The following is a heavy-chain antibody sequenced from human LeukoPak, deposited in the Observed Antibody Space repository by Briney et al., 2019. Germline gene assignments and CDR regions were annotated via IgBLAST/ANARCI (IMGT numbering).Heavy chain of an antibody. J-gene: IGHJ4*02. CDR1: GSXXXXY. V-gene: IGHV4-59*01. D-gene: IGHD4-17*01. Sequence: GSXXXXYWRWIGXPPGKGLEGIGYIYYSGSTNDNNSLKRRVTISEETSKKEFSLKLSSVTAADTAVYYCASQGGNGDYGYYFDYWGQGTLVTVSS. CDR3: ASQGGNGDYGYYFDY. CDR2: IYYSGST.